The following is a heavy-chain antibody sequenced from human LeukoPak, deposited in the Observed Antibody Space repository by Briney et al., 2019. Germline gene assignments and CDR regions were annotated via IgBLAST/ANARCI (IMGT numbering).Heavy chain of an antibody. V-gene: IGHV4-39*01. CDR1: GGSIGSSSYY. CDR2: IYYSGST. Sequence: SETLSLTCTVSGGSIGSSSYYWGWIRQPPGKGLEWIGSIYYSGSTYYNPSLKSRVTISVDTSKSQFALKLSSVTAADTAVYYCAHFRGGAFDFWGQGTMVTVSA. J-gene: IGHJ3*01. D-gene: IGHD3-16*01. CDR3: AHFRGGAFDF.